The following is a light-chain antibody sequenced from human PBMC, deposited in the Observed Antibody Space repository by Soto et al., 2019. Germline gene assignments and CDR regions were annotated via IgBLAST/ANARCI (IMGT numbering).Light chain of an antibody. Sequence: DFVMTQAPDSLAVSLGERATINCKSSQSVLYNSNNKNHLGWFQQKPGHPPKLLIYGASFRPSGVPDRFSGSGSGTDFTLTISSQQAEDVAVYYCQQYYSIPFTFGQGTKLEI. CDR3: QQYYSIPFT. J-gene: IGKJ2*01. CDR2: GAS. V-gene: IGKV4-1*01. CDR1: QSVLYNSNNKNH.